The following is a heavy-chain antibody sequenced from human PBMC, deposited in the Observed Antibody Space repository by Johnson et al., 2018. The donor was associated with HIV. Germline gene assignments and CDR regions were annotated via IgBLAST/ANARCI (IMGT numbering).Heavy chain of an antibody. D-gene: IGHD6-6*01. Sequence: QVQLMESGGGLVQPGGSLRLSCAASGFTFSSYGMHWVRQAPGKGLEWVAVISYDGSNKYYADSVKGRFTISRDNSKNTLYLQMNSLRAEDTAVYYCAKGERGYSSSSDAFDIWGQGTMVTVSS. CDR1: GFTFSSYG. CDR2: ISYDGSNK. V-gene: IGHV3-30*18. CDR3: AKGERGYSSSSDAFDI. J-gene: IGHJ3*02.